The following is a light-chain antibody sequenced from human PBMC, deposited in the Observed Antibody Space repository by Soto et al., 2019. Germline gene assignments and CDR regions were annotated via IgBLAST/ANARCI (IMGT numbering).Light chain of an antibody. CDR3: QQRSDWPST. J-gene: IGKJ4*01. CDR2: DAS. Sequence: EIVLTQSPATLSLSPGERATLSCRASQSVSRYLAWYQQKPGQAPRLLIYDASNRATGIPARFSGSGSGTDFTLTISSQEHEDFAVYYCQQRSDWPSTFGGGTKVQIK. V-gene: IGKV3-11*01. CDR1: QSVSRY.